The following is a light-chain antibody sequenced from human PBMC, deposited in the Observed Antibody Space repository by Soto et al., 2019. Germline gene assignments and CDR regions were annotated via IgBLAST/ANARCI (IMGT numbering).Light chain of an antibody. Sequence: DIQMTQSPSSVSASVGDRVSITCRARQCICNWLAWYQQKPGKAPKVLIYAASSLQSGVPSRFSGSGSGTDFTLTINSLLPEDFATYDCQQADSFPITFGQGTRLEIK. J-gene: IGKJ5*01. V-gene: IGKV1-12*01. CDR3: QQADSFPIT. CDR1: QCICNW. CDR2: AAS.